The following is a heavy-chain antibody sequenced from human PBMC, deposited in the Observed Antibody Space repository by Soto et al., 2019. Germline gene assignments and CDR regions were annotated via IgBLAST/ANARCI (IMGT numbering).Heavy chain of an antibody. D-gene: IGHD2-2*01. Sequence: GGSLRLSCAASGFTFSSYAMSWVRQAPGKGLEWVSAISGSGGSTYYADSVKGRFTISRDNSKNTLYLQMNSLRAEDTAVYYCAKEITGQYCSSTSCYEDYWGQGTLVTVSS. CDR1: GFTFSSYA. CDR3: AKEITGQYCSSTSCYEDY. CDR2: ISGSGGST. J-gene: IGHJ4*02. V-gene: IGHV3-23*01.